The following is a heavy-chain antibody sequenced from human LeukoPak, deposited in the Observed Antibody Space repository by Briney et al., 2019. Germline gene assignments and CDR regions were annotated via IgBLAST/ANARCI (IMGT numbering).Heavy chain of an antibody. Sequence: GASVKVSCKASGYTFTGYYMHWVRQAPGQGLKWMGWINPNSGGTNYAQKFQGRVTMTRDTSISTAYMELSRLRSDDTAVYYCARWGVLEWLLWSPEPGGGPYYFGYWGQGTLVTVSS. D-gene: IGHD3-3*01. CDR1: GYTFTGYY. V-gene: IGHV1-2*02. CDR2: INPNSGGT. J-gene: IGHJ4*02. CDR3: ARWGVLEWLLWSPEPGGGPYYFGY.